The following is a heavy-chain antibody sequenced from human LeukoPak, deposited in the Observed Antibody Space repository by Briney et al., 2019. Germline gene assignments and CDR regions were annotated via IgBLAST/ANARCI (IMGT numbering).Heavy chain of an antibody. CDR3: TTDLTYYYYYMDV. CDR2: ISGSGGST. CDR1: GFTFSSYA. D-gene: IGHD4/OR15-4a*01. Sequence: GGSLRLSCAASGFTFSSYAMSWVRQAPGKGLEWVSAISGSGGSTYYADSVKGRFTISRDNSKNTLYLQMNSLRAEDTAVYYCTTDLTYYYYYMDVWGKGTTVTISS. V-gene: IGHV3-23*01. J-gene: IGHJ6*03.